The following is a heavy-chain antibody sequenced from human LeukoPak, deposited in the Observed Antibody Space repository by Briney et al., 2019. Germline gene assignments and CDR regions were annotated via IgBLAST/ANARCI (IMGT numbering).Heavy chain of an antibody. J-gene: IGHJ3*02. CDR2: ISSSSIYI. D-gene: IGHD1-26*01. CDR1: GLTFSSYS. V-gene: IGHV3-21*01. Sequence: GGSLRLSCAGSGLTFSSYSTHWVRQAPGKGLEWVSSISSSSIYIYYADSLKGRFTISRDNAKNSLSLQMNSLRAEDTAVYYCARGRQNSGSYSDAFDIWGQGTVVTVSS. CDR3: ARGRQNSGSYSDAFDI.